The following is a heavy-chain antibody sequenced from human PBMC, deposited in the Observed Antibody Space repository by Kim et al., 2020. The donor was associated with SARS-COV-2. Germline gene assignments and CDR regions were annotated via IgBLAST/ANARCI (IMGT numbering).Heavy chain of an antibody. CDR1: GFTFSSYG. CDR3: AKEEGSGYSSGWTYYYYGMDV. J-gene: IGHJ6*02. V-gene: IGHV3-30*18. Sequence: GGSLRLSCAASGFTFSSYGMHWVRQAPGKGLEWVAVISYDGRNTYYADSVKGRFTISRDNSKNTLYLQMNSLRAEDTAVYYCAKEEGSGYSSGWTYYYYGMDVWGQGTTVTVSS. CDR2: ISYDGRNT. D-gene: IGHD6-19*01.